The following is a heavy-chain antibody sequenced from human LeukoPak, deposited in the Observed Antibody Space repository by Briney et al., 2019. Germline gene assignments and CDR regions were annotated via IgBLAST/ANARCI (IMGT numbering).Heavy chain of an antibody. CDR2: IYYSGTT. CDR1: GGSISSNNHY. V-gene: IGHV4-39*07. Sequence: PSETLSLTCTVSGGSISSNNHYWGWIRQPPGKGLEWIGSIYYSGTTFYRPSLKTRVTITLDTSKNQFSLKLSSVTAADTAVYYCARTWIQLWLQEYYFDYWGQGTLVTVSS. D-gene: IGHD5-18*01. CDR3: ARTWIQLWLQEYYFDY. J-gene: IGHJ4*02.